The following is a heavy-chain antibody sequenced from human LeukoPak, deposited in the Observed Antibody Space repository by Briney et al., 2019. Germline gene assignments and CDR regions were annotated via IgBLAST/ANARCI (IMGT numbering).Heavy chain of an antibody. V-gene: IGHV3-48*01. Sequence: PGGSLRLSFAASGFSFCIYSVNWVRQAPGKGLEWVSYISSSSSAIYYADSVKGRFTISRDNAKNSVYLQMNSLRGEDTAVYYCARVKTAMDSDYWGQGTLVTVSS. CDR2: ISSSSSAI. CDR3: ARVKTAMDSDY. J-gene: IGHJ4*02. CDR1: GFSFCIYS. D-gene: IGHD5-18*01.